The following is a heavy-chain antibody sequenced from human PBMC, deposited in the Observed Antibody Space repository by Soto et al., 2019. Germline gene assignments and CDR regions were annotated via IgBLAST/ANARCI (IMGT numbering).Heavy chain of an antibody. V-gene: IGHV1-18*01. CDR2: ISAYNGNT. CDR1: GYTFNRYA. D-gene: IGHD3-22*01. J-gene: IGHJ4*02. Sequence: QVQLVQSGGEVKKPGASVKVSCKASGYTFNRYAIIWVRQAPGQGLEWMGWISAYNGNTNYAQKFQGRVTMTTDTSTSTAYMELRSLRSDDTAVYYCARLYYYDTSGYYYVEDFWGQGTLVTVSS. CDR3: ARLYYYDTSGYYYVEDF.